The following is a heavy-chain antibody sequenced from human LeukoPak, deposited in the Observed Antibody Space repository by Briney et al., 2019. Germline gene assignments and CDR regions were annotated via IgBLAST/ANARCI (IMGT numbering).Heavy chain of an antibody. V-gene: IGHV3-74*01. CDR2: INSDGSSR. Sequence: GGSLRLSCAASGFTFSSYWMHWDRQAPGKGLVWVSRINSDGSSRGYADSVKGRFTISRDNAKDTLYLQMNSLRAEDTAVYYCARDFQGLGFDYWGQGALITVSS. CDR1: GFTFSSYW. D-gene: IGHD3-16*01. CDR3: ARDFQGLGFDY. J-gene: IGHJ4*02.